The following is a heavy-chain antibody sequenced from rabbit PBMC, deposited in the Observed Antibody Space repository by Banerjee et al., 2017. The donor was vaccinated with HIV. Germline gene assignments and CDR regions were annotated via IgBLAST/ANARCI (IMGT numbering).Heavy chain of an antibody. Sequence: QEQLEESGGDLVKPEGSLTLTCTASGFDFSSNAMCWVRQAPGKGPEWIACIYVGRSGITYYASWAKGRFTISKTSSTTVTLQMTSLTAADTATYFCARAGGFENYFNLWGPGTLVTVS. D-gene: IGHD1-1*01. CDR1: GFDFSSNA. J-gene: IGHJ4*01. V-gene: IGHV1S45*01. CDR2: IYVGRSGIT. CDR3: ARAGGFENYFNL.